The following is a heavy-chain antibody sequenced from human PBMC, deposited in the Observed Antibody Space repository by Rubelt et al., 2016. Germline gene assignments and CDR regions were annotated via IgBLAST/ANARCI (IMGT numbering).Heavy chain of an antibody. Sequence: QVQLQESGPGLVKPSETLSLTCTVSGGSISSYYWSWIRQPPGKGLEWIGRIYTSGSTNYNPTLQSRVTMSVDTSKNQFSLKLSSVTAADTAVYYCAREQLLSDYYYGMDVWGQGTTVTVSS. D-gene: IGHD2-2*01. CDR1: GGSISSYY. V-gene: IGHV4-4*07. J-gene: IGHJ6*02. CDR3: AREQLLSDYYYGMDV. CDR2: IYTSGST.